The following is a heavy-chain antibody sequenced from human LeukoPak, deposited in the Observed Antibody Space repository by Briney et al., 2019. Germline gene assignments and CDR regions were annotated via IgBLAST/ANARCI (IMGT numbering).Heavy chain of an antibody. V-gene: IGHV3-30-3*01. D-gene: IGHD1-1*01. CDR3: ARDINWNYMDL. CDR1: GFTLTNYG. J-gene: IGHJ4*02. Sequence: PGGSLRLSCTVFGFTLTNYGIHWVHQAPGKGLEWVAVISHDGGTAHYAGSVKGRFTISRDTSKNTLYLQMNTMGPEDTAVYYCARDINWNYMDLWGQGTLVTVSS. CDR2: ISHDGGTA.